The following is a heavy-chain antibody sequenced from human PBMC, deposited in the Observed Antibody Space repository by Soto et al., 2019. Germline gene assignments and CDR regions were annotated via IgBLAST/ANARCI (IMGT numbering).Heavy chain of an antibody. Sequence: GGSLRLSCAASGFTFSSYGMHWVRQAPGKGLEWVAVISYDGSNKYYADSVKGRFTISRDNSKNTLHLQMNSLRAEDTAVYYCAKSSYSGSYYHYYGMDVWGQVTTVTVSS. CDR3: AKSSYSGSYYHYYGMDV. V-gene: IGHV3-30*18. D-gene: IGHD1-26*01. J-gene: IGHJ6*02. CDR1: GFTFSSYG. CDR2: ISYDGSNK.